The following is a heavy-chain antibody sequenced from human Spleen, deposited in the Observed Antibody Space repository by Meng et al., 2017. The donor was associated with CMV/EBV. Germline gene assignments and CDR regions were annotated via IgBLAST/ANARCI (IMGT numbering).Heavy chain of an antibody. D-gene: IGHD1-7*01. V-gene: IGHV3-33*06. CDR1: GFTFSSYG. Sequence: GGSLRLSCAASGFTFSSYGMHWVRQAPGKGLEWVAVIWYDGSNKYYADSVKGRFTISRDNSKNTLYLQINSLRAEDTAAYYCAKGGITGTLWVDYWGQGTLVTVSS. CDR2: IWYDGSNK. CDR3: AKGGITGTLWVDY. J-gene: IGHJ4*02.